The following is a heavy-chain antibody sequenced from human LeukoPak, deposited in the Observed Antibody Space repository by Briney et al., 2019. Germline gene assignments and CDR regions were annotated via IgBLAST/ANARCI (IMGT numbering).Heavy chain of an antibody. CDR1: GFTFSSFT. D-gene: IGHD2-2*01. CDR3: AKVGDSYCSSTSCESDWDY. Sequence: GSLRLSCAASGFTFSSFTMNWVRQAPGKGLEWVSSISGSGGSTYYADSVEGRFTISRDNSKNTLYLQMNSLRAEDTAVYYCAKVGDSYCSSTSCESDWDYWGQGTLVTVSS. J-gene: IGHJ4*02. CDR2: ISGSGGST. V-gene: IGHV3-23*01.